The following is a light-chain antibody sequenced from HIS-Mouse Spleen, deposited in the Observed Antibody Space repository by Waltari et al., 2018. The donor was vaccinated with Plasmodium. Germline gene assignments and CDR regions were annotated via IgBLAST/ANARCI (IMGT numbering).Light chain of an antibody. CDR3: YSTDSSGNHRV. CDR2: RDS. J-gene: IGLJ3*02. Sequence: SYELTQPPSVSVSPGQTARITCSGDALPKKYAYWYQRKAGKAPVLVIYRDSKRPSGIPERFSGSSSGTMATLTISGAQVEDEADYYCYSTDSSGNHRVFGGGTKLTVL. V-gene: IGLV3-10*01. CDR1: ALPKKY.